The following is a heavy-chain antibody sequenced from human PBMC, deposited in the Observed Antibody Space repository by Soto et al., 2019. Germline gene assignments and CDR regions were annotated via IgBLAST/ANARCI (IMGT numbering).Heavy chain of an antibody. Sequence: FLTCTVSGGSISSYYWSWIRQPPGKGLEWIGYIYYSGSTNYNPSLKSRVTISVDTSKNQFSLKLSSVTAADTAVYYCARGTVTLLGYYYGMDVWGQGTTVTVSS. CDR2: IYYSGST. CDR3: ARGTVTLLGYYYGMDV. D-gene: IGHD4-17*01. CDR1: GGSISSYY. J-gene: IGHJ6*02. V-gene: IGHV4-59*01.